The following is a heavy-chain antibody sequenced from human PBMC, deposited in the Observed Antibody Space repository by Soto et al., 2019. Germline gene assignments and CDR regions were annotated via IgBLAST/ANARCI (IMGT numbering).Heavy chain of an antibody. D-gene: IGHD4-17*01. CDR2: ISYDGSNK. CDR1: GFTFSRYG. J-gene: IGHJ4*02. Sequence: QVQLVESGGGVVQPGRSLRLSCAASGFTFSRYGMHWYRQAPGKGLEWVAVISYDGSNKYYADSVKGRFTIYRDKSKNTMYLQMNCLRAEDTDVYYCSQWVGAFDYWGQGTLVTVSS. CDR3: SQWVGAFDY. V-gene: IGHV3-30*18.